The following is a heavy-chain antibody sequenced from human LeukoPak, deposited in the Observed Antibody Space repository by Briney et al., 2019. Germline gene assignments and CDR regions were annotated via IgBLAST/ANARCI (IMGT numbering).Heavy chain of an antibody. CDR1: GFTFSSYS. D-gene: IGHD3-3*01. CDR3: ARIRSFWSGLDAFDI. CDR2: ISSSSSYI. Sequence: PGGPLRLSCAASGFTFSSYSMNWVRQAPGKGLEWVSSISSSSSYIYYADSVKGRFTISRDNAKNSLYLQMNSLRAEDTAVYYCARIRSFWSGLDAFDIWGQGTMVTVSS. V-gene: IGHV3-21*01. J-gene: IGHJ3*02.